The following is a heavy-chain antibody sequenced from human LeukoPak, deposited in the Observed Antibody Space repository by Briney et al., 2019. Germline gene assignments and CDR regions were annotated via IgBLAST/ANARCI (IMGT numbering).Heavy chain of an antibody. CDR3: ARRDYFDY. CDR2: INHSGST. V-gene: IGHV4-34*01. Sequence: NPSETLSLTCAVYGGSFSGYYWSWIRQPPEKGLEWIGEINHSGSTNYNPSLKSRVTISVDTSKNQFSLKLSSVTAADTAVYYCARRDYFDYWGQGTLVTVSS. CDR1: GGSFSGYY. J-gene: IGHJ4*02.